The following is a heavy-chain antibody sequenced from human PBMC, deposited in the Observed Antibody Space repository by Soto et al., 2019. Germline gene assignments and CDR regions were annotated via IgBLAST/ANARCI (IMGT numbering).Heavy chain of an antibody. D-gene: IGHD3-10*01. V-gene: IGHV4-31*03. CDR2: XXYTGAT. J-gene: IGHJ4*02. CDR1: XXSIXXGAYF. CDR3: ARGGPVSVSPAWXXLGYFDY. Sequence: TXXLTCSXXXXSIXXGAYFGTWIXXXXGKGLEWIAYXXYTGATYYNPSLKSRVTILADTSKNQFXLXXXFVTSADTAVYYCARGGPVSVSPAWXXLGYFDYWGQGTLVTVS.